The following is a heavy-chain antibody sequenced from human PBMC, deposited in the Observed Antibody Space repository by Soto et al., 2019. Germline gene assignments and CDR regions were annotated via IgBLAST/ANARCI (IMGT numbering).Heavy chain of an antibody. Sequence: SETLSLTCTVSGGSISSGDYYWSWIRQPPGKGLEWIGYIYYSGSTYYNPSLKSRVTISVDTSKNQFSLKLSSVTAADTAVYYCARFKDRTSSLYFDYWGQGTLVTVSS. CDR1: GGSISSGDYY. CDR2: IYYSGST. D-gene: IGHD2-2*01. J-gene: IGHJ4*02. CDR3: ARFKDRTSSLYFDY. V-gene: IGHV4-30-4*01.